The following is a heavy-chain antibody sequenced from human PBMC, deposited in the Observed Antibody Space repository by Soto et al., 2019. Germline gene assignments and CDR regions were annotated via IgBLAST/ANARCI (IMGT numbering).Heavy chain of an antibody. Sequence: VGSLRLSGAASGFTFSSYAMSWVRQAPGKGLEWVSGISGSGGRTYYADSVKGRFTISRDNSKHTLYLQMNSLRAEDTAVYYCAKADDFWSGYHIYYYYGMDVWGQGTTVTV. CDR2: ISGSGGRT. V-gene: IGHV3-23*01. D-gene: IGHD3-3*01. J-gene: IGHJ6*02. CDR3: AKADDFWSGYHIYYYYGMDV. CDR1: GFTFSSYA.